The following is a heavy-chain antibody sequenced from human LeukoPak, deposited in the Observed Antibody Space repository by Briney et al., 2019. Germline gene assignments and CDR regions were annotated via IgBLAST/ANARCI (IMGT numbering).Heavy chain of an antibody. CDR3: ARRKSSIVWWFDP. CDR1: GGSISSGGYY. V-gene: IGHV4-31*03. CDR2: IYYSGST. J-gene: IGHJ5*02. D-gene: IGHD1-26*01. Sequence: KTSETLSLTCTVSGGSISSGGYYWSWIRQHPGKGLEWIGYIYYSGSTYYNPSLKSRVTISVDTSKNQFSLKLSSVTAADTAVYYCARRKSSIVWWFDPWGQGTLATVSS.